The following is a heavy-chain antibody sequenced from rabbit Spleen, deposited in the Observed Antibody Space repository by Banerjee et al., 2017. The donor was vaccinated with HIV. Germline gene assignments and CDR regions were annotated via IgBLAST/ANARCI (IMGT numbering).Heavy chain of an antibody. V-gene: IGHV1S40*01. J-gene: IGHJ4*01. D-gene: IGHD1-1*01. Sequence: QSLEESGGGLVQPEGSLTLICTASGFSFSSAHYMCCGRQAPGKGLEWIGYIDNGDGNIWYANWAKGRFTISKTSSTTVTLQMTSLTAADTATYFCARDQGVLFSDDSLWGQGTLVTVS. CDR1: GFSFSSAHY. CDR3: ARDQGVLFSDDSL. CDR2: IDNGDGNI.